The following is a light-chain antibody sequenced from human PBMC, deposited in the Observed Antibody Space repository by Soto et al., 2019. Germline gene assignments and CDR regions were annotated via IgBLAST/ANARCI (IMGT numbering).Light chain of an antibody. J-gene: IGKJ1*01. CDR2: DAS. Sequence: DIQMTQSPSTLSASVGDRVTITCRASQSISSWLAWYQQKPGKAPKLLIYDASNLESGVPSRFSGSGSGTEFTLTISSLQPDDFATYYCHQYNSYWTFGQRSKVDI. V-gene: IGKV1-5*01. CDR3: HQYNSYWT. CDR1: QSISSW.